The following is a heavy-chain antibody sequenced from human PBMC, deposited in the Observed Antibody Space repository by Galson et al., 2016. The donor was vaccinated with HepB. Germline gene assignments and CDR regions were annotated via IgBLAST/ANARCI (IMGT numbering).Heavy chain of an antibody. CDR2: IYYSGST. CDR3: ARDHGGYAFDY. CDR1: GGSISSYY. D-gene: IGHD5-12*01. Sequence: ETLSLTCTVSGGSISSYYWSWIRQPPGKGLEWIGSIYYSGSTDYHPSLKSRVTISLDTSKKQFSLKLSPVTAADTAMYYCARDHGGYAFDYCGQGTLVTVSS. V-gene: IGHV4-59*01. J-gene: IGHJ4*02.